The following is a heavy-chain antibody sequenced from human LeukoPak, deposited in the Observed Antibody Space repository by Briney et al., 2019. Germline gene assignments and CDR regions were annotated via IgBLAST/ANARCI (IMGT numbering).Heavy chain of an antibody. D-gene: IGHD6-6*01. CDR2: IYYSGST. CDR1: GGSISSSSYY. J-gene: IGHJ4*02. CDR3: ARALAARDGFDY. Sequence: PSETLSLTCTVSGGSISSSSYYWGWIRQPPGTGLEWIGSIYYSGSTYYNPSLKSRVTISVDTSKNQFSLKLSSVTAADTAVYYCARALAARDGFDYWGQGTLVTVSS. V-gene: IGHV4-39*07.